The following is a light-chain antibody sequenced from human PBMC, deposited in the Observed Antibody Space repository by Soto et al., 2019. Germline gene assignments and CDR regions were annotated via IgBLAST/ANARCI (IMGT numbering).Light chain of an antibody. CDR3: SSYTSSSTLV. V-gene: IGLV2-14*01. Sequence: QSALTQPASVSGSPGQSITISCTGTSSDVGGYNYVSWYQQHPGKAPKLMIYEVSNRPSGVSNRFSGPKYGNTASLTISGLQAADEADYYCSSYTSSSTLVFGGGTKLTFL. CDR1: SSDVGGYNY. CDR2: EVS. J-gene: IGLJ2*01.